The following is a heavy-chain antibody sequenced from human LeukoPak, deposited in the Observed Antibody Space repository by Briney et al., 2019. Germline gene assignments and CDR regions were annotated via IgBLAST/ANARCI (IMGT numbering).Heavy chain of an antibody. J-gene: IGHJ4*02. V-gene: IGHV4-4*07. D-gene: IGHD2-8*02. CDR2: IYTSGST. CDR1: GGSISSYY. CDR3: ARATSYCSCLDY. Sequence: SETLSLTCTVSGGSISSYYWSWIRQPAGKGLEWIGRIYTSGSTNFNPSLKSRVTMSIDTSKNQFSLKLSSVAAADTAVYYCARATSYCSCLDYWGQGTLVPVSS.